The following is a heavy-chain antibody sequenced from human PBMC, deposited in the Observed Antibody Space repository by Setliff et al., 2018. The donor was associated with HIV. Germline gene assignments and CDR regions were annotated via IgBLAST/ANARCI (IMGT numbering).Heavy chain of an antibody. CDR3: ASPKERYYYGSGTNVREYYGMDV. CDR1: GGSVSSTNW. D-gene: IGHD3-10*01. CDR2: IFHSGTT. Sequence: PSETLSLTCAVSGGSVSSTNWWNWVRQPPGKGLEWIGEIFHSGTTYYNPSLKSRVTMSVDKSKNQLSLKVNSVTAADTAVYYCASPKERYYYGSGTNVREYYGMDVWGQGTTVTVSS. V-gene: IGHV4-4*02. J-gene: IGHJ6*02.